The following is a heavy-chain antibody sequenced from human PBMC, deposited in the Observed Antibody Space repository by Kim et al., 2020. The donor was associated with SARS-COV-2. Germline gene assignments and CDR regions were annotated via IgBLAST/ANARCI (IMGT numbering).Heavy chain of an antibody. J-gene: IGHJ3*02. V-gene: IGHV4-39*01. CDR1: GGSISSSSYY. D-gene: IGHD3-22*01. CDR2: IYYSGST. Sequence: SETLSLTCTVSGGSISSSSYYWGWIRQPPGKGLEWIGNIYYSGSTHYNPSLKSRVTISVDTSKNQFSLKLSSVTAADTAVYYCASRGVTMIVVVTGVDAFDIWGQGTMVTVSS. CDR3: ASRGVTMIVVVTGVDAFDI.